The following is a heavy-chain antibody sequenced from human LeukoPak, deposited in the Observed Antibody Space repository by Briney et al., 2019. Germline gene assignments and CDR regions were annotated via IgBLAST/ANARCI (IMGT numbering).Heavy chain of an antibody. CDR2: LIPVFGTT. Sequence: SVKVSCKASGYTFTDYYMHWVRQAPGQGLEWVGGLIPVFGTTNYAEKFQGRVTITTDESTRTSYMELRSLKSDDTAVYYCARGKSGYDYGLDHWGQGILVIVSS. CDR1: GYTFTDYY. D-gene: IGHD5-12*01. V-gene: IGHV1-69*05. J-gene: IGHJ4*02. CDR3: ARGKSGYDYGLDH.